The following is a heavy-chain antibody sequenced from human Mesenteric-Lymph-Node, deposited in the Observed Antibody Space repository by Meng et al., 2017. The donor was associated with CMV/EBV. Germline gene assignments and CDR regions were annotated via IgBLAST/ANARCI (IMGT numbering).Heavy chain of an antibody. V-gene: IGHV3-15*01. Sequence: GGSLRLSCAASGFTFSNTWMSWVRQAPGKGLEWVGRIKSKTDGGTTDYAAPVKGRFTISRDDSKNTLYLQMNSLKTEDTAVYYYAGYSSNGGAFDIWGQGTMVTVSS. J-gene: IGHJ3*02. CDR3: AGYSSNGGAFDI. CDR1: GFTFSNTW. D-gene: IGHD6-13*01. CDR2: IKSKTDGGTT.